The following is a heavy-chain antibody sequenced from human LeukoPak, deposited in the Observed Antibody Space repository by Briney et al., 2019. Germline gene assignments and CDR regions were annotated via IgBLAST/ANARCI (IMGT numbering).Heavy chain of an antibody. J-gene: IGHJ6*04. CDR1: GYTFTSYA. CDR3: ARESNYGSYYYGMDV. D-gene: IGHD4-11*01. CDR2: IKAGNGIT. Sequence: ASVKLSCKASGYTFTSYAIDRVRQAPGQRLEWMGWIKAGNGITKYSQKFQGRVTITRDTSASTAYMELSSLRSEDTAEYYCARESNYGSYYYGMDVWGKGTTVTVSS. V-gene: IGHV1-3*01.